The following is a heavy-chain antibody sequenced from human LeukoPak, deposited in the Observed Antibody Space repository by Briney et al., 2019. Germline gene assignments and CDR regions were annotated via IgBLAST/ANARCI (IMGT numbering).Heavy chain of an antibody. CDR1: GGSISSSSYY. D-gene: IGHD5-12*01. V-gene: IGHV4-39*07. CDR2: IYYSGST. CDR3: AREELRGYSGYDDKDWFDP. Sequence: SETLSLTCTVSGGSISSSSYYWGWIRQPPGKGLEWIGSIYYSGSTYYNPSLKSRVTISVDTSKNQFSLKLSSVTAADTAVYYCAREELRGYSGYDDKDWFDPWGQGTLVTVSS. J-gene: IGHJ5*02.